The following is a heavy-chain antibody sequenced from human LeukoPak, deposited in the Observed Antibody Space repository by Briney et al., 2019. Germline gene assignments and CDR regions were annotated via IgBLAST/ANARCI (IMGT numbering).Heavy chain of an antibody. Sequence: AASVKVSCKASGGTFSSYTISWVRQAPGQGLEWMGRIIPILGIANYAQKFQGRVTITADKSTSTAYMELNSLRSEDTAVYYCARNSGSYYALDCWGQGTLVTVSS. D-gene: IGHD1-26*01. J-gene: IGHJ4*02. CDR3: ARNSGSYYALDC. CDR1: GGTFSSYT. V-gene: IGHV1-69*02. CDR2: IIPILGIA.